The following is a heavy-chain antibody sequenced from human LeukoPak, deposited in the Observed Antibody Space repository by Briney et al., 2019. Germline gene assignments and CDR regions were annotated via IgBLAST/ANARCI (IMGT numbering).Heavy chain of an antibody. V-gene: IGHV1-46*01. CDR1: GNLFTADY. CDR3: ASDGSHWAFDN. J-gene: IGHJ4*02. Sequence: GASVTVSCKARGNLFTADYIHWVPQAPGQGLEWMGRIIPSDGSTIHAQSFEGRLTMTRDTSTRTVVMELRSLRSDDTAVYYCASDGSHWAFDNWGQGALVSVSS. CDR2: IIPSDGST. D-gene: IGHD7-27*01.